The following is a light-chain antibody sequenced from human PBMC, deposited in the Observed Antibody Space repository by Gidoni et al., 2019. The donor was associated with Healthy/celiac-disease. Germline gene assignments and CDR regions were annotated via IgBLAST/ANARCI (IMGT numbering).Light chain of an antibody. CDR2: RNN. Sequence: QSVLPQPPSASGTPGPSVTISCSGSSSNIGSNYVYWYQQLPGTAPKLLIYRNNQRPSGVPDRFSGSKSGTSASLAISGLRSEDEADYYCAAWDDSLSGRRVFGGGTKLTVL. CDR3: AAWDDSLSGRRV. J-gene: IGLJ3*02. CDR1: SSNIGSNY. V-gene: IGLV1-47*01.